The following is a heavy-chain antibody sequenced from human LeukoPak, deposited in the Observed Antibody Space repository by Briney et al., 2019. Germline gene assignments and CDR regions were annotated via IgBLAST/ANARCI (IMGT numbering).Heavy chain of an antibody. D-gene: IGHD5-18*01. CDR1: GFTVSSNY. CDR2: IYSGGST. CDR3: ARGMDTAMAAPFDY. J-gene: IGHJ4*02. V-gene: IGHV3-53*01. Sequence: QPGGSLRLSCAASGFTVSSNYMSWVRQAPGKGLEWVSVIYSGGSTYYADSVKGRFTISRDNSKNTLYLQMNSLRAEDTAVYYCARGMDTAMAAPFDYWGQGTLVTVSS.